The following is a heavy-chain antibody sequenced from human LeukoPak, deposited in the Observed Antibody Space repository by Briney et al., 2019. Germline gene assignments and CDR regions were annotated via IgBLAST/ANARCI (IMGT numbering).Heavy chain of an antibody. CDR3: ARVRRVDILTGYYYDAFDI. V-gene: IGHV4-59*01. J-gene: IGHJ3*02. D-gene: IGHD3-9*01. CDR1: GGSISSYY. Sequence: SETLSLTCTVSGGSISSYYWSWIRQPPGKGLEWIGYIYYSGSTNYNPSLKSRVTISVDTSKNQFSLKLSSVTAADTAVYYCARVRRVDILTGYYYDAFDIWGQGTMVTVSS. CDR2: IYYSGST.